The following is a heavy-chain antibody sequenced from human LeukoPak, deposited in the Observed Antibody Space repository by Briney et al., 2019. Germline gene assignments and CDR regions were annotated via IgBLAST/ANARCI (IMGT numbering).Heavy chain of an antibody. CDR3: ASVRKGYCSSTSCYAKGYYYYYMEV. CDR1: GGSFSGYY. CDR2: INHSGST. D-gene: IGHD2-2*01. J-gene: IGHJ6*03. Sequence: SETLSLTCDVYGGSFSGYYWSWIRQPPEKGLEWIGEINHSGSTNYNPSLQSRVTISVDTPKNQFSLKLSSVTAADTAVYYCASVRKGYCSSTSCYAKGYYYYYMEVCGKGTTGTISS. V-gene: IGHV4-34*01.